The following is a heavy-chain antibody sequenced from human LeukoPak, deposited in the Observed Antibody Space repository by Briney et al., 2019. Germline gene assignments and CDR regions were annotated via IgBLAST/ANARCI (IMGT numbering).Heavy chain of an antibody. Sequence: PGGSLRLSCAASGFTFSSYEMNWVRQPPGKGLEWIGEINHGGSTNYNPSLKSRVTISVDTSQNQFSLRLSSVTAADTAVYYCAGGRYVTTRGGAAAGFLDYWGQGTLVTVST. CDR1: GFTFSSYE. D-gene: IGHD6-13*01. V-gene: IGHV4-34*01. J-gene: IGHJ4*02. CDR3: AGGRYVTTRGGAAAGFLDY. CDR2: INHGGST.